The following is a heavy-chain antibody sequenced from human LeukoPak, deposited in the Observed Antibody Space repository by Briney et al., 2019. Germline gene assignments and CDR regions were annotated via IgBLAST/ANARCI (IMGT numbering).Heavy chain of an antibody. J-gene: IGHJ4*02. V-gene: IGHV3-21*01. Sequence: GGSLRLSCAASGFTFSSYSMNWVRQAPGKGLEWVSFISTSSSYADSVKGRFTISRNNAKNSLYLQMNSLSADDTAVYYCVREPYCSGGSCYTSGFDCWGQGTLVTVSS. CDR2: ISTSSS. CDR3: VREPYCSGGSCYTSGFDC. CDR1: GFTFSSYS. D-gene: IGHD2-15*01.